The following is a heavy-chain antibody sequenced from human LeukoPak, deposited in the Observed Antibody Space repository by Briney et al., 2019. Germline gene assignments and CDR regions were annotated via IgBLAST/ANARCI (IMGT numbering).Heavy chain of an antibody. J-gene: IGHJ4*02. D-gene: IGHD2-2*01. CDR1: GFTFSSNY. CDR2: IYSGGST. CDR3: ARDRGRYCSSTSCYGYCFDY. V-gene: IGHV3-53*01. Sequence: GGSLRLSCAASGFTFSSNYMSWVRQAPGKGLEWVSVIYSGGSTYYADSVKGRFTISRDNSKNTLYLQMNSLRAEDTAVYYCARDRGRYCSSTSCYGYCFDYWGQGTLVTVSS.